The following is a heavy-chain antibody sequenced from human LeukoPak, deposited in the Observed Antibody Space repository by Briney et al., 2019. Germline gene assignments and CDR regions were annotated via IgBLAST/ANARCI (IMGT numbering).Heavy chain of an antibody. Sequence: GGSLRLSCAASGFTFSSYSMNSVRQAPGKGLEWVSSISSSSSYIYYADSVKGRFTISRDNAKNSLYLQMNSLRAEDTAVYYCASQAPGAFDIWGQGTMVTVSS. CDR3: ASQAPGAFDI. J-gene: IGHJ3*02. V-gene: IGHV3-21*01. CDR1: GFTFSSYS. CDR2: ISSSSSYI.